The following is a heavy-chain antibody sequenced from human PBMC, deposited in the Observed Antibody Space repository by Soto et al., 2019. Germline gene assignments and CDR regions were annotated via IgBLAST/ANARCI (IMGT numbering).Heavy chain of an antibody. CDR1: GYTFTSYY. CDR3: ARDYYDSSGHGSYYYGMEV. J-gene: IGHJ6*02. CDR2: INPSGGST. V-gene: IGHV1-46*01. Sequence: GASVKVSCKASGYTFTSYYMHWVRQAPGQGLEWMGIINPSGGSTSYAQKFQGRVTMTRDTSISTAYMELSRLRSDDTAVYYCARDYYDSSGHGSYYYGMEVWGQGTTVTVSS. D-gene: IGHD3-22*01.